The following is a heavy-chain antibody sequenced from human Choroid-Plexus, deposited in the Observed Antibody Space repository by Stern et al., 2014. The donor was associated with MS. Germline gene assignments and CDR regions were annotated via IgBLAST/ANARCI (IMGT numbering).Heavy chain of an antibody. V-gene: IGHV3-30*18. CDR2: VSYDGSNK. D-gene: IGHD2/OR15-2a*01. Sequence: MQLVESGGGVVQPGRHLRLSCVASGFTFGSCAMHWVRQAPGKGLEWVAGVSYDGSNKYYADSVKGHFTISRDNSQNTLYMQMSSLRPEDTAVYYCAKDRQYLTYFFDHWGQGSLVTVSS. CDR3: AKDRQYLTYFFDH. J-gene: IGHJ5*02. CDR1: GFTFGSCA.